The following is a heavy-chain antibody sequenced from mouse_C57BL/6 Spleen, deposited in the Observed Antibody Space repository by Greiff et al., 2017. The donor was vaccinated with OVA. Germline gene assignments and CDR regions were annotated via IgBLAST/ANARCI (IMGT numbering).Heavy chain of an antibody. CDR2: ISYDGSN. Sequence: EVKLQESGPGLVKPSQSLSLTCSVTGYSITSGYYWNWIRQFPGNKLEWMGYISYDGSNNYNPSLKNRISITRDTSKNQFFLKLNSVTTEDTATYYCASPNLLLGGNYAMDYWGQGTSVTVSS. V-gene: IGHV3-6*01. J-gene: IGHJ4*01. CDR1: GYSITSGYY. CDR3: ASPNLLLGGNYAMDY. D-gene: IGHD1-1*01.